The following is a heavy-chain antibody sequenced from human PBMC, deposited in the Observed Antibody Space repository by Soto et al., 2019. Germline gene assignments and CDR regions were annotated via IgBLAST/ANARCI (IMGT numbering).Heavy chain of an antibody. CDR1: ASTFTGYT. D-gene: IGHD4-17*01. J-gene: IGHJ5*02. Sequence: QVHLVQSGTEVKEPGASVKVSCKASASTFTGYTINWLRQAPGQGLEWMGWISTFNGNTKYAGSFEGRVNMTTKTSTTTAYMDLTSPTFDDAAVYFCARGTVNSGRWFGPWGQGTLVSVSS. CDR2: ISTFNGNT. V-gene: IGHV1-18*04. CDR3: ARGTVNSGRWFGP.